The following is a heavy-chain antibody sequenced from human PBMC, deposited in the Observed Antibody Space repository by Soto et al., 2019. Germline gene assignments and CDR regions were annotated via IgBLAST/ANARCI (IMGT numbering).Heavy chain of an antibody. CDR3: AAELGFGKLSVV. CDR1: GDTFKNCV. D-gene: IGHD3-10*01. V-gene: IGHV1-69*01. CDR2: IIPLFGTT. Sequence: QVQLVQSGVEVRRPGSSVKVSCKASGDTFKNCVISWVRQAPGQGLEWMGGIIPLFGTTDFAQRFQGRLTITTDESTTTAYMELSRLRSEDTATYYCAAELGFGKLSVVWGQGTTVLVSS. J-gene: IGHJ6*02.